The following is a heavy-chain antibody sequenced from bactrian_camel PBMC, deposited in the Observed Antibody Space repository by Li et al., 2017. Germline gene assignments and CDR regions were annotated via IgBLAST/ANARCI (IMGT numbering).Heavy chain of an antibody. CDR1: ASSHC. J-gene: IGHJ4*01. CDR2: ISTDGIP. D-gene: IGHD1*01. Sequence: QLVESGGGSVRPGGSLRLSCVASASSHCMAWFRQAPGKEREGVASISTDGIPTYADSVKGRFTISKDNAKTTLYLQMNSLKPEDTASYYCAADFFQYCKTDRLAYWGQGTQVTVS. V-gene: IGHV3S53*01. CDR3: AADFFQYCKTDRLAY.